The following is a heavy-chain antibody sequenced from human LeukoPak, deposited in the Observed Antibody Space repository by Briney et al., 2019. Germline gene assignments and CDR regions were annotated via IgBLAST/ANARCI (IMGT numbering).Heavy chain of an antibody. CDR1: GFTFSSYG. CDR3: ARQLWLYYYFDY. CDR2: IRYDGSNK. Sequence: GGSLRLSCAASGFTFSSYGMHWVRQAPGKGLEWVAFIRYDGSNKYYADSVKGRFTISRDNSKNTLYLQMNSLRAEDTAVYYCARQLWLYYYFDYWGQGTLVTVSS. J-gene: IGHJ4*02. D-gene: IGHD5-18*01. V-gene: IGHV3-30*02.